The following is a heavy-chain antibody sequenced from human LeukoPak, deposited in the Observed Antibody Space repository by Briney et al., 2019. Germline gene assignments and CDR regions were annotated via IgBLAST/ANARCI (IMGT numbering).Heavy chain of an antibody. CDR1: GGSISSYY. Sequence: SETLSLTCTVSGGSISSYYWSWIRQPPGKGLEWIGYIYYSGSTNYNPSLKSRVTISVDTSKNQFSLKLSSVTAADTAVYYCARVQGYSYGSEPSLDYWGQGTLVTVSS. CDR2: IYYSGST. J-gene: IGHJ4*02. CDR3: ARVQGYSYGSEPSLDY. V-gene: IGHV4-59*01. D-gene: IGHD5-18*01.